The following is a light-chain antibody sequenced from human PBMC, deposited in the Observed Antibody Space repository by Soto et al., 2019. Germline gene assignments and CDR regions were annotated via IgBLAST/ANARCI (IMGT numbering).Light chain of an antibody. J-gene: IGKJ1*01. CDR2: AAS. CDR1: QSISRY. Sequence: DIQMTQSPSSRSSSVGDRVTITCRASQSISRYLNWYQQKPGKAPKLLIYAASSLQSGVPSRFSGSGSGTDFTLTISRLETEDFAVYYCQQYGSSTRTFGQGTKVDIK. CDR3: QQYGSSTRT. V-gene: IGKV1-39*01.